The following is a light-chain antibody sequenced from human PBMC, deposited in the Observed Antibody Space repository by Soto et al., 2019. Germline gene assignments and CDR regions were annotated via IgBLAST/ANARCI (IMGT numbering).Light chain of an antibody. CDR3: LSHTTRTISV. J-gene: IGLJ1*01. V-gene: IGLV2-14*03. Sequence: QSVLSQPAAVSGAPGQSMSVWCSGTNRDIPPYDYFSWYQQPPLNPPKLIIYNVNNRPSGVSFRFSGSKSANTASLTISGLQTEDEADYYCLSHTTRTISVFGPGTKVTVL. CDR1: NRDIPPYDY. CDR2: NVN.